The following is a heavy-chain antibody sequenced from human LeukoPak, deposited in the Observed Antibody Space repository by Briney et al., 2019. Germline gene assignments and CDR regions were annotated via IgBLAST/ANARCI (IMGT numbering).Heavy chain of an antibody. CDR1: EYTFTNYW. V-gene: IGHV5-51*01. D-gene: IGHD3-22*01. J-gene: IGHJ4*02. Sequence: GESVKISCKGSEYTFTNYWIGWVRQTSDKGLELVAFIYPRDSDTRYNPSFQGQVTISADKSTNTAYLQWSSLQASDTAMYYCARSTCAYYSADYWGQGTLVTVSS. CDR3: ARSTCAYYSADY. CDR2: IYPRDSDT.